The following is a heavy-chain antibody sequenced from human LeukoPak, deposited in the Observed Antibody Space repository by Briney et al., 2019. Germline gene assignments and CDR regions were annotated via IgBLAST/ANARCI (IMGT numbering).Heavy chain of an antibody. CDR2: IGTAAEI. CDR1: GSTFSSYA. D-gene: IGHD3-9*01. V-gene: IGHV3-13*01. CDR3: ARGISRDVLTGYGIACIS. J-gene: IGHJ3*01. Sequence: PGGSLRLSCAASGSTFSSYATHWARQATGKGLEWVSSIGTAAEIYWPGHVKPRFTNSREDASSSLFVQINSLRAEDTGVYYCARGISRDVLTGYGIACISWRQATMVTVSS.